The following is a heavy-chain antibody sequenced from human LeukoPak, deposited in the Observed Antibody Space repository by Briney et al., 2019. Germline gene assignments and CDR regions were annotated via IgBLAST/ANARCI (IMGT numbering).Heavy chain of an antibody. V-gene: IGHV3-23*01. CDR1: GFTFRSYA. CDR2: ISGSGGST. Sequence: PGGSLRLSCAASGFTFRSYAMSWVRQAPGKGLEWVSEISGSGGSTYYADSVKGRFTISRDNSKNTLYLQMNSLRAEDTAVYYCAKEGGYLTMVATIGQENDAFDIWGQGTMVTVSS. CDR3: AKEGGYLTMVATIGQENDAFDI. J-gene: IGHJ3*02. D-gene: IGHD5-12*01.